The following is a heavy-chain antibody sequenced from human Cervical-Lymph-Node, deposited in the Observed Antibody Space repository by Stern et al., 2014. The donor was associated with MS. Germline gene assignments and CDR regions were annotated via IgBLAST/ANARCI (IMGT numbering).Heavy chain of an antibody. CDR2: IYPSGST. J-gene: IGHJ6*02. V-gene: IGHV4-31*03. CDR3: ARLPQSRRRAV. CDR1: GGSISSGDYY. Sequence: QVQLQESGPGLVKTSQTLSLACNVSGGSISSGDYYWSWIRQHPGKGLEWIGHIYPSGSTFQSPSLKSRLSISIDTSKNQFSLTLTSVTAADTAVYYCARLPQSRRRAVWGHGTTVTVSS.